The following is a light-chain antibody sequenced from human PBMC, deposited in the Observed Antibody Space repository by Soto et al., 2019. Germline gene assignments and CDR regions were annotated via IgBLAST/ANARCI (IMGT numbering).Light chain of an antibody. V-gene: IGLV1-51*01. CDR3: GSWDSSLSAYV. CDR1: SSIIGGHS. Sequence: QSVLAQPPSVSAAPGPKVTISCSGSSSIIGGHSVSLYQQLPASAPKLLIYDDNKRPSGIPDRFSGSKSGTSATLGITGFQTGDEADYYCGSWDSSLSAYVFGTGTKVTVL. CDR2: DDN. J-gene: IGLJ1*01.